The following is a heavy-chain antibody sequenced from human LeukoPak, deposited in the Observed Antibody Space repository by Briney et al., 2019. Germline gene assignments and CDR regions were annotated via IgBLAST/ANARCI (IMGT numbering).Heavy chain of an antibody. V-gene: IGHV3-64D*09. D-gene: IGHD1-26*01. Sequence: GGSLRLSCSASGFTFINYAMHWVRQAPGKGLEYVSAISSSGVSTYYADSVKGRFTISRDNSKNTLYLQMSSLRAEDTAVYYCVREEGSGSYPTGTWYFDYWGQGTLVTVSS. J-gene: IGHJ4*02. CDR1: GFTFINYA. CDR3: VREEGSGSYPTGTWYFDY. CDR2: ISSSGVST.